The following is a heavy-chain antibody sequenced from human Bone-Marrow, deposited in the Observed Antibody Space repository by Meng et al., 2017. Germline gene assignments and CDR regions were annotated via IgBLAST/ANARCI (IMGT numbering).Heavy chain of an antibody. CDR1: GFTFSSYA. J-gene: IGHJ5*02. V-gene: IGHV3-30*01. CDR3: ARERISLDDFWSGYAPIDP. D-gene: IGHD3-3*01. CDR2: ISYDGSNK. Sequence: GGSLRLSCAASGFTFSSYAMHWVRQAPGKGLEWVAVISYDGSNKYYADPVKGRFTISRDNSKNTLYLQMNSLRAEDTAVYYCARERISLDDFWSGYAPIDPWGQGTLVTVSS.